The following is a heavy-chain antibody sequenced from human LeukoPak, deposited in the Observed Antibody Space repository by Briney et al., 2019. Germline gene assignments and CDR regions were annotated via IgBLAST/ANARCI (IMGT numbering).Heavy chain of an antibody. Sequence: GGSLRLSCAASGFTFSDYYMSWIRQAPGKGLEWVSYISSSGTTIYYADSVKGRFTISRDNAKDSLYLQMNSLRAEDTAVYYCARCGYSYYYLLADYDYYMDVWGKGTTVTVSS. J-gene: IGHJ6*03. D-gene: IGHD5-18*01. CDR2: ISSSGTTI. CDR3: ARCGYSYYYLLADYDYYMDV. CDR1: GFTFSDYY. V-gene: IGHV3-11*04.